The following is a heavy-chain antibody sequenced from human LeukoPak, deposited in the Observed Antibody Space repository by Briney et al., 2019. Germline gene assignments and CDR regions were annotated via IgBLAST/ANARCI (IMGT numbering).Heavy chain of an antibody. J-gene: IGHJ4*02. V-gene: IGHV1-69*05. CDR1: GGTFRSNA. D-gene: IGHD6-19*01. CDR2: ITPIFGTA. CDR3: ARVPFGYSSGWYSFDY. Sequence: SVKVSCKASGGTFRSNAISWVRQAPGQGLEWMGGITPIFGTANYAQKFQGRVTITRDTSASTAYMELSSLRSEDTAVYYCARVPFGYSSGWYSFDYWGQGTLVTVSS.